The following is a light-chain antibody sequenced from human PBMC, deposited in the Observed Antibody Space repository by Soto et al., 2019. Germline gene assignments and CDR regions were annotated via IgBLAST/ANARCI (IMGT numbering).Light chain of an antibody. Sequence: EIVLTQSPGTLSLSPGERATLSCRASQSVSSSYLAWYQQKPGQAPRLLIYGASSRATGIPDRFSGRGSGTDFTLTIGRLEPEDFAVYYCQQYGSSPTFGQGTRREIK. CDR1: QSVSSSY. V-gene: IGKV3-20*01. CDR3: QQYGSSPT. CDR2: GAS. J-gene: IGKJ5*01.